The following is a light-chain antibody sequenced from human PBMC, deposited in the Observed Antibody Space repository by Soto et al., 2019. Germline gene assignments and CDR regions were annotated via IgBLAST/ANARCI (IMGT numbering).Light chain of an antibody. V-gene: IGLV2-14*01. J-gene: IGLJ1*01. CDR3: SSYTSTGTPV. CDR2: GVN. CDR1: SSDVGGYNY. Sequence: QSVLTQPASVSGSPGQWITISCTGTSSDVGGYNYVSWYQQRPGKAPQLIIYGVNNRPSGVSNRFSGSKSDNTASLTISGLQAEDEADYYCSSYTSTGTPVFGTGTKVTVL.